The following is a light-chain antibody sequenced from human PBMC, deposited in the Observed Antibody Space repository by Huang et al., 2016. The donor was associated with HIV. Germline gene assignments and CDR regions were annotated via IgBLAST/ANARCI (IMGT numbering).Light chain of an antibody. J-gene: IGKJ2*01. V-gene: IGKV3-20*01. CDR1: QSVSSSY. CDR2: GAS. CDR3: QQYGSSPYT. Sequence: EIVLTQSPGTLSLSPGERATLSCRASQSVSSSYLAWYQQKPGQAPRLLIYGASSRATDIPDRFSGSGSGTDFTLTISRLEPEDFAVYYCQQYGSSPYTFGQGTMLAI.